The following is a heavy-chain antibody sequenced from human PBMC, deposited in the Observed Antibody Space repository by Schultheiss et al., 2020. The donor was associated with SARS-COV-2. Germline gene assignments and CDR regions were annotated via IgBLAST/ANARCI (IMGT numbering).Heavy chain of an antibody. V-gene: IGHV3-49*03. J-gene: IGHJ4*02. CDR1: GFTFGDYA. Sequence: GGSLRLSCITSGFTFGDYAMSWFRQAPGKGLEWVGFIRSIAYGATTEYAASVKGRFTISRDDSKSIAFLHMNSLKTEDTAVYYCTRDPNDLAYFSPSLQECYYFDYWGQGTLVTVSS. D-gene: IGHD1-1*01. CDR2: IRSIAYGATT. CDR3: TRDPNDLAYFSPSLQECYYFDY.